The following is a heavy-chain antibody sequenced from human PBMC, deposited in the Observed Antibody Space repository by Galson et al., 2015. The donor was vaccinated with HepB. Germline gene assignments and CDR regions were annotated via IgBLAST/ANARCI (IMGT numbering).Heavy chain of an antibody. Sequence: SLRLSCATSGFTFTSHAMSWVRQAPGKGLEWVATISTSGGSTYYADSVKGRFTISRDNSGNTMYLHMSSLRAEDTAVYFCTRVPKEPYYYLDYWGQGTLVAVSS. CDR2: ISTSGGST. V-gene: IGHV3-23*01. CDR1: GFTFTSHA. J-gene: IGHJ4*02. D-gene: IGHD3-10*01. CDR3: TRVPKEPYYYLDY.